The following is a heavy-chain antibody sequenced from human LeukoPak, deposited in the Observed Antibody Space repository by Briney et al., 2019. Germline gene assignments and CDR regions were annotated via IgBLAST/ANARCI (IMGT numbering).Heavy chain of an antibody. CDR1: GFTFSNYW. CDR2: INSDGSST. Sequence: AGGSLRLSCAASGFTFSNYWMHWVRQAPGKGLVWVSRINSDGSSTSYADSVKGRFTISRDNAKNTLYLQMNSLRAEDTDVYYCARGSYQVLYFDYWGQGTLVTVSS. V-gene: IGHV3-74*01. J-gene: IGHJ4*02. CDR3: ARGSYQVLYFDY. D-gene: IGHD2-2*01.